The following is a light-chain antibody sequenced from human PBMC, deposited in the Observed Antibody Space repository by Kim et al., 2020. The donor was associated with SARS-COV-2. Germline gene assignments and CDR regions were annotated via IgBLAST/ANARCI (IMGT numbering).Light chain of an antibody. V-gene: IGKV1-5*03. Sequence: SASVGDRVTITCRASQSVSSWLAWYQQKPGKAPKLLIYKTSTLETGVPIRFSGSGSGTEFTLTISSLQPEDFATYFCQQYNIYSYTFGQGTKLEI. CDR1: QSVSSW. CDR2: KTS. J-gene: IGKJ2*01. CDR3: QQYNIYSYT.